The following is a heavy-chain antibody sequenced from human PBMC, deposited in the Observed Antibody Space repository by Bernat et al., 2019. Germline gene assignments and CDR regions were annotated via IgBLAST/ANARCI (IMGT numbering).Heavy chain of an antibody. V-gene: IGHV1-3*01. Sequence: QVQLVQSGAEVKKPGASVKVSCKASGYTFTSYAMHWVRQAPGQRLEWMGWINAGNGNTNYSQKFQGRVTITRDTSASTAYMELSSLRSEDTAVYYCAGGRGYCSGGSCDRGFNWFDPWGQGTLVTVSS. CDR2: INAGNGNT. J-gene: IGHJ5*02. CDR3: AGGRGYCSGGSCDRGFNWFDP. CDR1: GYTFTSYA. D-gene: IGHD2-15*01.